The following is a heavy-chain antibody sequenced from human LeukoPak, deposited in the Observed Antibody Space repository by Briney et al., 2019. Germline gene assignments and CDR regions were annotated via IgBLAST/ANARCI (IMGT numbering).Heavy chain of an antibody. V-gene: IGHV1-69*04. J-gene: IGHJ4*02. D-gene: IGHD6-13*01. CDR2: IIPILGIA. CDR3: ARDQIAAAGRVDY. Sequence: VASVKVSCKASGGTFSSCAISWVRQAPGQGLEWMGRIIPILGIANYAQKFQGRVTITADKSTSTAYMELSSLRSEDTAVYYCARDQIAAAGRVDYWGQGTLVTVSS. CDR1: GGTFSSCA.